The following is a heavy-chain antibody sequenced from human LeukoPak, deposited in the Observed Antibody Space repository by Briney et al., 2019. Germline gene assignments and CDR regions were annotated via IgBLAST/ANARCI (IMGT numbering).Heavy chain of an antibody. CDR2: IYYSGST. CDR3: ARRRWYFDL. CDR1: GGSISSYY. Sequence: PSETLSLTCTVSGGSISSYYWSWIRQPPGKGLEWIGYIYYSGSTNYNPSLKSRVTISVVTSKNQFSLKLSSVTAADTAVYYCARRRWYFDLWGRGTLVTVSS. J-gene: IGHJ2*01. V-gene: IGHV4-59*08.